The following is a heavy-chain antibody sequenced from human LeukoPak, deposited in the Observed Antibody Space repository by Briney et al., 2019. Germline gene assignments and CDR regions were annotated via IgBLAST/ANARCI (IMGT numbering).Heavy chain of an antibody. Sequence: PETLSLTCTVSVGSISSYYWSWIRQPAGKGLEWIGRIYTSGSTNYNPSPQSRVTMSVDTSKKQFSLKLGSVTAADTAVYYCARDMGSGYEADVAIDPWGQGTLVTVSS. CDR2: IYTSGST. CDR3: ARDMGSGYEADVAIDP. D-gene: IGHD5-12*01. V-gene: IGHV4-4*07. CDR1: VGSISSYY. J-gene: IGHJ5*02.